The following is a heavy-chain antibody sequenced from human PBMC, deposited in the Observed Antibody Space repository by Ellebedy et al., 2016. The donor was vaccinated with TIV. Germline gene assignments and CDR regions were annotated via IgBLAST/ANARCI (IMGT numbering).Heavy chain of an antibody. Sequence: GESLKISCEASGITFSHAWMNWVRQAPGKGLEWVGRNKSKTDGERTEYAAPVKGRVTISRDDSENTVSLQLNGLKTEDTGIYYCTTQILKGYFWGQGTLVSVSS. J-gene: IGHJ4*02. V-gene: IGHV3-15*01. CDR1: GITFSHAW. CDR2: NKSKTDGERT. CDR3: TTQILKGYF.